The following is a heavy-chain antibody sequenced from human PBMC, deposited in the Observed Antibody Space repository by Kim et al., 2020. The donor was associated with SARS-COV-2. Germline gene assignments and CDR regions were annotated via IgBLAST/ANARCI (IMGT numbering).Heavy chain of an antibody. J-gene: IGHJ6*02. V-gene: IGHV1-69*01. Sequence: AQKFQGRVTITADESTSTAFMELSSLRSEDTAVYYCARGAPSTYYYGMDVWGQGTTVTVSS. CDR3: ARGAPSTYYYGMDV.